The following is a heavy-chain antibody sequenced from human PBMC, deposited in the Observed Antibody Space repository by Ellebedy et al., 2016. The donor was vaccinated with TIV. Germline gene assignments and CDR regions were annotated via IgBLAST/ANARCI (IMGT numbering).Heavy chain of an antibody. CDR2: IYYSGGT. V-gene: IGHV4-59*01. CDR3: ARVVWQQPVSYAFDI. J-gene: IGHJ3*02. D-gene: IGHD6-13*01. Sequence: MPSETLSLTCAVSGGSISPYYWSWIRQPPGKGLEWIGYIYYSGGTNYNPSLKSRVTISVDPSKNHFSLRLTSVTAADTAVYYCARVVWQQPVSYAFDIWGQGTMVTVSS. CDR1: GGSISPYY.